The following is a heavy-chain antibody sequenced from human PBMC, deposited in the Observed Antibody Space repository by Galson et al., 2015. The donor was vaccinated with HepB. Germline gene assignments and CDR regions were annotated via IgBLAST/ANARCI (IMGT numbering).Heavy chain of an antibody. CDR2: IYYSGST. V-gene: IGHV4-39*07. D-gene: IGHD5-12*01. CDR1: GDSIDNNNHY. Sequence: ETLSLTCTVSGDSIDNNNHYWGWIRQPPGKGLEWIANIYYSGSTYYNPSLKSRVTISLDTSKNQFSLNLSSVTAADTALYYCTRGTGGGLRPSHGLDVWGQGTTVTVSS. CDR3: TRGTGGGLRPSHGLDV. J-gene: IGHJ6*02.